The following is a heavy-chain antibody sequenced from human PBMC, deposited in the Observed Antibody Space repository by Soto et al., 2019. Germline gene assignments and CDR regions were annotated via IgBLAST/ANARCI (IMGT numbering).Heavy chain of an antibody. CDR2: ISAYNGNT. Sequence: ASVKVSCTDSGYTFTSYGISWVRQAPGQGLEWMGWISAYNGNTNYAQKLQGRVTMTTDTSTSTAYMELRSLRSDDTAVYYCARDPGYDILTGYPDYWGQGTLVTVSS. CDR1: GYTFTSYG. J-gene: IGHJ4*02. D-gene: IGHD3-9*01. CDR3: ARDPGYDILTGYPDY. V-gene: IGHV1-18*01.